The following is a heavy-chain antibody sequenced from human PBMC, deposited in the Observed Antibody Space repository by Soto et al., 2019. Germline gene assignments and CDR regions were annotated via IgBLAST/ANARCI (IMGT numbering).Heavy chain of an antibody. CDR3: XXXXXXXXY. CDR2: ISAYNGNT. V-gene: IGHV1-18*01. J-gene: IGHJ4*02. Sequence: QVQLVQSGAEVKKPGASVKVSCKASGYTFTSYGISWVRQAPGQGLEWMGWISAYNGNTNYAQKLQGRVTMTTDTSTSTAYMELRSLXSXXXXXXXXXXXXXXXXYWGQGTLVTVSS. CDR1: GYTFTSYG.